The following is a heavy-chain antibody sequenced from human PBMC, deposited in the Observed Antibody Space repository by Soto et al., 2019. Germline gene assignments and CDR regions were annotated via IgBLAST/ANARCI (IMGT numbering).Heavy chain of an antibody. V-gene: IGHV1-18*01. CDR3: ARSIAAAVDFDY. J-gene: IGHJ4*02. D-gene: IGHD6-13*01. Sequence: QVQLVQSGAEVKKPGASVKVSCKASGYTFTSYGISWVRLATGQGLEWMGWISAYNGNTNYAQKLQGRVTMTTDTSTSTAYMELRSLRSDDSVVYYCARSIAAAVDFDYWGQGTLVTVSS. CDR2: ISAYNGNT. CDR1: GYTFTSYG.